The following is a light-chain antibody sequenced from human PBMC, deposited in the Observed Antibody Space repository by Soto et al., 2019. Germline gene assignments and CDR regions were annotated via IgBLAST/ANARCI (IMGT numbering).Light chain of an antibody. CDR3: QHYGSSTMYT. V-gene: IGKV3-20*01. J-gene: IGKJ2*01. CDR1: QSVTSTY. Sequence: EIVLTQSPGTLSLSPGERATLSCRASQSVTSTYLAWYQQKPGQPPRLLIYGASNRATGIPDRFSGSGSGTDFTLTISRLEPEDFTVYYCQHYGSSTMYTFGQGTKLEIK. CDR2: GAS.